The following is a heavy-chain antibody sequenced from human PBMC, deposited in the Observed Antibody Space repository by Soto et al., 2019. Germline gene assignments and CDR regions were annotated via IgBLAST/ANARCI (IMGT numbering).Heavy chain of an antibody. CDR3: ARTVWFGETRDNWFDP. J-gene: IGHJ5*02. D-gene: IGHD3-10*01. Sequence: ASVKVSCKASGYTFTSYVMHWVRQAPGQRLEWMGWINAGNGNTKYSQKFQGRVTITRDTSASTAYMELSSLRSEDTAVYYCARTVWFGETRDNWFDPWGQGTLVTSPQ. CDR2: INAGNGNT. V-gene: IGHV1-3*01. CDR1: GYTFTSYV.